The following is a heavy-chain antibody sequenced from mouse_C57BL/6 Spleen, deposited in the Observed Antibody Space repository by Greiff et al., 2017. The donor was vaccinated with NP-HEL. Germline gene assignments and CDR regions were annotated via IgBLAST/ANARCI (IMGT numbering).Heavy chain of an antibody. CDR2: ISDGGSYT. D-gene: IGHD1-1*01. V-gene: IGHV5-4*03. Sequence: EVMLVESGGGLVKPGGSLKLSCAASGFTFSSYAMSWVRQTPEKRLEWVATISDGGSYTYYPANVKGRFTISRNNAKNNLYLQMSHLKSEDTAMYYCASHYGSSLWFAYWGQGTLVTVSA. CDR3: ASHYGSSLWFAY. J-gene: IGHJ3*01. CDR1: GFTFSSYA.